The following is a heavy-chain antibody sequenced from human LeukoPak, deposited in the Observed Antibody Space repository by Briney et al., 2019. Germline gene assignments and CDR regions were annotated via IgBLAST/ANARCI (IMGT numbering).Heavy chain of an antibody. J-gene: IGHJ4*02. Sequence: SETLSLTCTVSGGSISTYYRSWIRQPPGKGLEWIGYIYHSGATNYNPSLKSRVTISVDTSKSQFSLKLSSVTAADTAVYYCARDSSGWYDYWGQGTLVTVSS. D-gene: IGHD6-19*01. CDR2: IYHSGAT. V-gene: IGHV4-59*01. CDR3: ARDSSGWYDY. CDR1: GGSISTYY.